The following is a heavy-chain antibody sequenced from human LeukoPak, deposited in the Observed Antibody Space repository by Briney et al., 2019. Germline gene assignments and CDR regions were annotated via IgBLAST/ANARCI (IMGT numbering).Heavy chain of an antibody. J-gene: IGHJ6*03. CDR2: ITSSSSYI. D-gene: IGHD1-26*01. V-gene: IGHV3-21*06. CDR1: GFTFTSYN. CDR3: ARDPYSGNYGAYYYYYMGV. Sequence: GGSLRLSCAASGFTFTSYNMNWVRQAPGKGLEWVSSITSSSSYIYYADSVKGRFTISRDNAKNSLYLQMDSLRVEDTAVYYCARDPYSGNYGAYYYYYMGVWGKGTTVTISS.